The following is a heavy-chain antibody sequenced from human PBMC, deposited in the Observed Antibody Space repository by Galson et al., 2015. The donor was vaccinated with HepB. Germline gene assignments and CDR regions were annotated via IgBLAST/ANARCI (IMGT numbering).Heavy chain of an antibody. D-gene: IGHD3-10*01. CDR3: ARGPWFGELTGILVLQH. J-gene: IGHJ1*01. CDR2: INPDTGNT. CDR1: GYTFNTYG. V-gene: IGHV1-18*04. Sequence: SVKVSCKASGYTFNTYGITYMRQAPGQGLEWVGWINPDTGNTKYAQKLQGRVTMTTDTSTSTAYMELRSLRSDDTAVYYCARGPWFGELTGILVLQHWGQGTLVTVSS.